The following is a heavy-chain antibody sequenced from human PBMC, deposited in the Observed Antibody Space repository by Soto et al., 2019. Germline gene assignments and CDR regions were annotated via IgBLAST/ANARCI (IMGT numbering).Heavy chain of an antibody. CDR2: ISGSGGST. D-gene: IGHD5-12*01. CDR1: GFTFSSYA. Sequence: EVQLLESGGGLVQPGGSLRLSCAASGFTFSSYAMRWVRQAPGKGLEWVSAISGSGGSTYYADSVKGRFTISRDNSKNTLYLQMNSLRAEDTAVYYCAKGWRHIVATNYFDYWGQGTLVTVSS. CDR3: AKGWRHIVATNYFDY. J-gene: IGHJ4*02. V-gene: IGHV3-23*01.